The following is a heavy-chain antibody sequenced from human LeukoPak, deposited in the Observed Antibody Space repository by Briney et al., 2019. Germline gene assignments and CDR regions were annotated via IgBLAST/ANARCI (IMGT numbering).Heavy chain of an antibody. J-gene: IGHJ3*02. D-gene: IGHD3-9*01. CDR1: GFTFTSAW. CDR3: ARDPRYFDWMGAFDI. Sequence: PGGSLRLSCAASGFTFTSAWMTWVRQAPGKGLEWVAVISYDGSNKYYADSVKDRFTFSRDNSKNTLYLQMNSLRAEDTAVYYCARDPRYFDWMGAFDIWGQGTMVTVSS. CDR2: ISYDGSNK. V-gene: IGHV3-30-3*01.